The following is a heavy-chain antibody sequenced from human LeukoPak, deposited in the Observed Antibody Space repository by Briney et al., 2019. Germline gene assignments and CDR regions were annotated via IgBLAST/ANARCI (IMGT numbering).Heavy chain of an antibody. D-gene: IGHD3/OR15-3a*01. Sequence: GGSLRLSCAASGFTFSSYAMHWVRQAPGKGLEWVAVISYDGSNKYYADSVKGRFTISRDNSKDTLYLQMNSLRAEDTAVYYCARKRGGLYGMDVWGQGTTVTVSS. CDR3: ARKRGGLYGMDV. CDR2: ISYDGSNK. J-gene: IGHJ6*02. CDR1: GFTFSSYA. V-gene: IGHV3-30-3*01.